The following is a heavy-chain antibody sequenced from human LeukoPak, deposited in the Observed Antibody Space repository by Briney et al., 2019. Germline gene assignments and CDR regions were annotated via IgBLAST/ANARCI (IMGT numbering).Heavy chain of an antibody. CDR1: GFTFSSYG. D-gene: IGHD3-10*01. J-gene: IGHJ6*02. CDR3: AREYPMVRGVIMSYGMDV. Sequence: GGSLRLSCAASGFTFSSYGMHWVRQAPGKGLEWVALIWYEGSNKYCADSVTGRFTISRDNSKNTLYLQMNSLRAEDTAVYYCAREYPMVRGVIMSYGMDVWGQGTTVTVSS. CDR2: IWYEGSNK. V-gene: IGHV3-33*01.